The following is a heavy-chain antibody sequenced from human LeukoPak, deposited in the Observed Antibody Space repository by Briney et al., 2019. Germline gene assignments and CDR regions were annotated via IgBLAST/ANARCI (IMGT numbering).Heavy chain of an antibody. J-gene: IGHJ4*02. CDR1: GYTFTSYD. D-gene: IGHD6-19*01. Sequence: VASVKVSCKASGYTFTSYDINWVRQATGQGLEWMGWMNPNSGNRGYAQKFQGRVTMTRNTSISTAYMELSSLRSEDTAVYYCARGYSSGPDYFDYWGLGTLVTVSS. CDR3: ARGYSSGPDYFDY. V-gene: IGHV1-8*01. CDR2: MNPNSGNR.